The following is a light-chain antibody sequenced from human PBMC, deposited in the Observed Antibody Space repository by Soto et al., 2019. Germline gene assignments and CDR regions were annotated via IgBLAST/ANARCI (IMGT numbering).Light chain of an antibody. J-gene: IGLJ3*02. CDR1: SSNIGSNY. V-gene: IGLV1-47*01. CDR3: AAWDDSLSGVV. CDR2: RND. Sequence: QSVLTQSPSASGTPGQRVTISCSGSSSNIGSNYVYWYQQLPGTAPKLLIYRNDQRPSGVPDRFSGSKSGTSASLAISGLRSDDEADYYCAAWDDSLSGVVSGGGTKLTVL.